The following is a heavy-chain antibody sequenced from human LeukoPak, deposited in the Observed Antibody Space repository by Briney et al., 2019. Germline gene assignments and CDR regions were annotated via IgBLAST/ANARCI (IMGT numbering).Heavy chain of an antibody. CDR2: IYSGGST. CDR1: GFTFSNAW. Sequence: GGSLRLSCAASGFTFSNAWMNWVRQAPGKGLEWVSVIYSGGSTYYADSVKGRFTISRHNSKNTLYLQMNSLRAEDTAVYYCATPSEGMVRGVIYYYYGMDVWGQGTTVTVSS. J-gene: IGHJ6*02. D-gene: IGHD3-10*01. CDR3: ATPSEGMVRGVIYYYYGMDV. V-gene: IGHV3-53*04.